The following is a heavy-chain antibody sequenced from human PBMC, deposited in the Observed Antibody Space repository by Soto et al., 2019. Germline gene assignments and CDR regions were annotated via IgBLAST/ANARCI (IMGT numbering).Heavy chain of an antibody. CDR2: IGTAGDP. CDR3: ARSRGNKGGGSYDAFDI. D-gene: IGHD1-26*01. J-gene: IGHJ3*02. CDR1: GFTFSSYD. Sequence: GGSLRLSCAASGFTFSSYDMHWVRQATGKGLEWVSAIGTAGDPYYPGSVKGRFTISRENAKNSLYLQMNSLRAGDTDVYYCARSRGNKGGGSYDAFDIWGQGTMVTVSS. V-gene: IGHV3-13*05.